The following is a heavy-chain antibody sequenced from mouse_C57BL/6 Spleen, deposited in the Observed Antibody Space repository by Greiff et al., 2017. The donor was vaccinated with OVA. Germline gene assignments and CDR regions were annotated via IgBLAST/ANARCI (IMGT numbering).Heavy chain of an antibody. V-gene: IGHV5-12*01. CDR2: ISNGGGST. CDR3: ARHKRGWLPFAY. J-gene: IGHJ3*01. D-gene: IGHD2-3*01. CDR1: GFTFSDYY. Sequence: DVMLVESGGGLVQPGGSLKLSCAASGFTFSDYYMYWVRQTPEKRLEWVAYISNGGGSTYYPDTVKGRFTISRDNAKNTLYLQMSRLKSEDTAMYYCARHKRGWLPFAYWGQGTLVTVSA.